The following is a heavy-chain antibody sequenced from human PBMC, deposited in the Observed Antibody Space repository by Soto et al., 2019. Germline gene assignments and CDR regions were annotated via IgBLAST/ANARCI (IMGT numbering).Heavy chain of an antibody. CDR1: GGSINSGGYS. V-gene: IGHV4-30-2*01. J-gene: IGHJ6*02. CDR2: IYHTGNT. CDR3: ARVERTLSTPFAYGMDV. Sequence: QLQLQESGSGLVKPSQTLSLTCTVSGGSINSGGYSWIWIRQPPGKGLEWIGYIYHTGNTFYNPSLPSRVPISVDQSKNQVSLRLGSVTAADTAIYYCARVERTLSTPFAYGMDVWGQGTTVTVS. D-gene: IGHD2-2*01.